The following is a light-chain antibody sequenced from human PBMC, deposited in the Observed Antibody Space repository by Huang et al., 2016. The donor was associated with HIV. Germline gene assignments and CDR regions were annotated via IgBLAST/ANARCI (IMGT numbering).Light chain of an antibody. V-gene: IGKV1-39*01. J-gene: IGKJ3*01. CDR3: QQSYTTPRVT. Sequence: DIRLTQSPSSLSASVGDRVTITCRASQDSSTSLNWFQQKPGRAPKLLICAASTLQSGVPSRFIGSGSGTDFTLTIASLQPEDFASYFCQQSYTTPRVTFGPGTTVDV. CDR1: QDSSTS. CDR2: AAS.